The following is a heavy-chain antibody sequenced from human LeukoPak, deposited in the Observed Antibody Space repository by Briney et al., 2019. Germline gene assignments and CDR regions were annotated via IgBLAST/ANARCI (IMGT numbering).Heavy chain of an antibody. J-gene: IGHJ3*02. Sequence: GGSLRLSCAVSGFTFSNAWMTWVRQAPGKGLEWVGHIKSKTDGGTTDYAAPVKGRFTISRDDSKNTLYLQMNSLRAEDTAVYYCAKDYSIIVGATWPNRLAFDIWGQGTMVTVSS. D-gene: IGHD1-26*01. CDR1: GFTFSNAW. V-gene: IGHV3-15*01. CDR2: IKSKTDGGTT. CDR3: AKDYSIIVGATWPNRLAFDI.